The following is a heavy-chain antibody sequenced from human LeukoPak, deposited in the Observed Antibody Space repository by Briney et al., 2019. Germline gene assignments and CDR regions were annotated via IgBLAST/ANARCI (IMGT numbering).Heavy chain of an antibody. CDR1: GFTFSSYG. V-gene: IGHV3-30*18. CDR3: AKGRAVADFEDAFDI. D-gene: IGHD6-19*01. Sequence: PGRSLRLSCAASGFTFSSYGMHWVRQAPGKGLEWVAVISYDGSNKYYADSVKGRFTISRDNSKNTLYLQMNSLRAEDTAVYYCAKGRAVADFEDAFDIWGQGTMVTVSS. CDR2: ISYDGSNK. J-gene: IGHJ3*02.